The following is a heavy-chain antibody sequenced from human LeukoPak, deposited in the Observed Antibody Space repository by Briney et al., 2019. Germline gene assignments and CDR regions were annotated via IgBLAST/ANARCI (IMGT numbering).Heavy chain of an antibody. CDR3: ARGARWSDY. V-gene: IGHV4-59*01. CDR1: GGPISGNN. Sequence: SEPLSLPCTVSGGPISGNNWSWIRQPPGKGLEWIGYISYSGSTNYDPSLMSRVIMSVDTSKNQFSLNLSSVTAADTAVYYCARGARWSDYWGQGTLVTASS. J-gene: IGHJ4*02. CDR2: ISYSGST. D-gene: IGHD2-15*01.